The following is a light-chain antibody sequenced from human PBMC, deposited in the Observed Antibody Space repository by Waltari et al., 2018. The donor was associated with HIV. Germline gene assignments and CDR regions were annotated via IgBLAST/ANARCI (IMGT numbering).Light chain of an antibody. CDR2: EVS. J-gene: IGLJ1*01. CDR3: CSYVGLSIFLYV. Sequence: QSALTQPASVSGSPGQSITISCTGTSSDVGSYNLVSWYQQHPGKAPKLMIYEVSKRPSGGSNRFSGSKSVNTASLTISGLQAEDEADYYCCSYVGLSIFLYVLGIGTKVTVL. CDR1: SSDVGSYNL. V-gene: IGLV2-23*02.